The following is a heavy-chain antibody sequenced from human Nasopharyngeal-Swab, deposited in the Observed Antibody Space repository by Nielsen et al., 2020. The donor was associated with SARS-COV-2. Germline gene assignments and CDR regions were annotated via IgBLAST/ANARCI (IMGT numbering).Heavy chain of an antibody. Sequence: GESLKISCAASGFTFSSHAMSWVRQAPGKGLEWVSVIYSGGSSTYYADSVKGRFTISRDNSKNTLYLQMNSLRAEDTAVYYCAKDQRYSGYDSFDYWGQGTLVTVSS. V-gene: IGHV3-23*03. CDR3: AKDQRYSGYDSFDY. CDR1: GFTFSSHA. J-gene: IGHJ4*02. CDR2: IYSGGSST. D-gene: IGHD5-12*01.